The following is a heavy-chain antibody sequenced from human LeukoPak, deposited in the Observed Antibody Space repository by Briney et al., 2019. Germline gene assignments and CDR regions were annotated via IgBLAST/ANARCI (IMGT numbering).Heavy chain of an antibody. CDR1: GFTFGDYA. CDR3: TRVGLPAAMTFDY. Sequence: GRSLRLSCTASGFTFGDYAMNWVRQAPGKGLEWVGFIRSKAYGGTTEYAASVRGRFAISRDDSKSIAYLQMNSLKTEDTAVYYCTRVGLPAAMTFDYWGQGTLVTVSS. J-gene: IGHJ4*02. V-gene: IGHV3-49*04. D-gene: IGHD2-2*01. CDR2: IRSKAYGGTT.